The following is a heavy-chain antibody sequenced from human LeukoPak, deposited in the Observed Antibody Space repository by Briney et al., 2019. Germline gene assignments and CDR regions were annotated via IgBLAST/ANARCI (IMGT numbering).Heavy chain of an antibody. CDR1: GDSVSSNSAA. CDR2: TYYRSKWYN. CDR3: ARAWYYYDSSGYYEVWYFDL. V-gene: IGHV6-1*01. Sequence: SQTLSLTCAISGDSVSSNSAAWNWIRQSPSRGLEWLGRTYYRSKWYNDYAVSVKSRITINPDTSKNQFSLQLNSVTPEDTAVYYRARAWYYYDSSGYYEVWYFDLWGRGTLVTVSS. D-gene: IGHD3-22*01. J-gene: IGHJ2*01.